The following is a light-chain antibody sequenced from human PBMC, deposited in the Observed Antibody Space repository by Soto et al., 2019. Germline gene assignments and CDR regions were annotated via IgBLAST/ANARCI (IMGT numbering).Light chain of an antibody. CDR1: QSVAANY. J-gene: IGKJ5*01. CDR3: HQYGTAPLT. CDR2: GAS. Sequence: EVVLTQSPGTLSLSPGERATLSCRASQSVAANYLAWYQQKRGQAPRLPMYGASSRATGIPDRFSGSGSGTDFTLTISRLEPQDYSVYYCHQYGTAPLTFGQGTRLEIK. V-gene: IGKV3-20*01.